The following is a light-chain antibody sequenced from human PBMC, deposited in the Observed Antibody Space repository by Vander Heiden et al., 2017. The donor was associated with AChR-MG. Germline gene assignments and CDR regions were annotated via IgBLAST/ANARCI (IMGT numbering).Light chain of an antibody. Sequence: EIVLTQSPATLSLSPGERATLSCRASQSVSSSLAWYQQKPGQAPRLLIYDASNRATGIPARFSGSGSGTDFTLTISSLEPEDFAVYYCQQRGNWPPYTFGHGTKLEIQ. CDR2: DAS. CDR1: QSVSSS. V-gene: IGKV3-11*01. CDR3: QQRGNWPPYT. J-gene: IGKJ2*01.